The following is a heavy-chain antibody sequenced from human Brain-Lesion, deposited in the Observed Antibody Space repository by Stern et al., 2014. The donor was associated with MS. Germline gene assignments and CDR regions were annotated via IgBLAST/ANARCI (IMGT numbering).Heavy chain of an antibody. Sequence: VQLVQSGGGLVQPGRSLRLSCAASGFTFDAFAMHWVRQAPGKGLEWVSGINWNSGSLAYADSVKGRFSISRDSAKNSLFLQMNSLRPEDTALYYCTKDSGYFSGLFDSWGQGTLVTVSS. J-gene: IGHJ4*02. V-gene: IGHV3-9*01. CDR3: TKDSGYFSGLFDS. CDR1: GFTFDAFA. D-gene: IGHD3-22*01. CDR2: INWNSGSL.